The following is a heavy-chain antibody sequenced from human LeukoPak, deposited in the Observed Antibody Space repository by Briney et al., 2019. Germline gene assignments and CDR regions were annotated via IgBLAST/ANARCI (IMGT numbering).Heavy chain of an antibody. CDR2: IYPGDSDT. CDR3: ARLVRRGGSGWYNWFDP. J-gene: IGHJ5*02. V-gene: IGHV5-51*01. CDR1: GYSFTSYW. Sequence: GESLKISCKGSGYSFTSYWIGWVRQMPGKGLEWMGIIYPGDSDTRYSPSFQGQVTISADKSISTAYLQWSSLKASDTAMYYCARLVRRGGSGWYNWFDPWGQGTLVTVSS. D-gene: IGHD6-19*01.